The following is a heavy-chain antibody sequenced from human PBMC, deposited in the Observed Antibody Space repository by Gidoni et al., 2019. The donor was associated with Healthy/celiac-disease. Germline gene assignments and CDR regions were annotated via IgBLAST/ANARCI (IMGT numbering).Heavy chain of an antibody. J-gene: IGHJ4*02. CDR3: TTDRGRGYYDFWSGYYSFDY. D-gene: IGHD3-3*01. V-gene: IGHV3-15*01. Sequence: EVQLVESGGGLVKPGGSLRLSCAASGFTFSNAWLSGVRPAPGKGLEWVGRIKSKTDGGTTDYAAPVKGRFTISRDDSKNTLYLQMNSLKTEDTAVYYCTTDRGRGYYDFWSGYYSFDYWGQGTLVTVSS. CDR1: GFTFSNAW. CDR2: IKSKTDGGTT.